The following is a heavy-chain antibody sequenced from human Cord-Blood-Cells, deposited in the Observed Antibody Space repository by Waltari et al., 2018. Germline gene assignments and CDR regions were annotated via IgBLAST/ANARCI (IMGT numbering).Heavy chain of an antibody. CDR1: GYSFTSYC. Sequence: EVQLVQSGAEVKKPGESLKISCKGSGYSFTSYCIGWVLQMPGKGLVWMGIIYPGDSDTRYSPSFQVQVTISADKSISTAYLQWSSLKASDTAMYYCARRKVTGTSGWYFDLWGRGTLVTVSS. CDR2: IYPGDSDT. V-gene: IGHV5-51*01. J-gene: IGHJ2*01. D-gene: IGHD1-20*01. CDR3: ARRKVTGTSGWYFDL.